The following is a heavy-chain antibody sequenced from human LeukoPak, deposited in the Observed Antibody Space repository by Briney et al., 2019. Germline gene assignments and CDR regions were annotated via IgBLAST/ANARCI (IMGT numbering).Heavy chain of an antibody. J-gene: IGHJ4*02. CDR3: AKHTAMVS. Sequence: HPGRSLRLSCAASGFTFSSYGMHWVRQAPGKGLEWVAVISYDGSNKYYADSVKGRFTISRDNSKNTLYLQMNSLRAEDTAVYYCAKHTAMVSRGQGTLVTVSS. CDR1: GFTFSSYG. D-gene: IGHD5-18*01. CDR2: ISYDGSNK. V-gene: IGHV3-30*18.